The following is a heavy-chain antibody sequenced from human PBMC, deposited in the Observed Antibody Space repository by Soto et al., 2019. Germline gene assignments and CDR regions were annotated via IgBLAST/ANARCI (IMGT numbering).Heavy chain of an antibody. Sequence: GASVKVSCKASGYTFTSYGISWVRQAPGQGLEWMGWINANSGGTNYAQKFQGRVTMTRDTSISTAYMELSRLRSDDTAVYYCARTPIALIAAAPHYGMDVWGQGTTVTVSS. J-gene: IGHJ6*02. CDR1: GYTFTSYG. D-gene: IGHD6-13*01. CDR3: ARTPIALIAAAPHYGMDV. V-gene: IGHV1-2*02. CDR2: INANSGGT.